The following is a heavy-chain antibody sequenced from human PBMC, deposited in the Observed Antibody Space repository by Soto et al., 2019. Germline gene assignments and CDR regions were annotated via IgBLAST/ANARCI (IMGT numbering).Heavy chain of an antibody. V-gene: IGHV1-69*13. D-gene: IGHD4-4*01. CDR1: GGTFSSYA. CDR3: AILHPMTTVTTDRSDWFDP. J-gene: IGHJ5*02. Sequence: SVKVSCKASGGTFSSYAISWVRQAPGQGLEWMGGIIPIFGTANYAQKFQGRVTITADESTSTAYMELSSLRSEDTAVYYCAILHPMTTVTTDRSDWFDPWGQGTLVTVSS. CDR2: IIPIFGTA.